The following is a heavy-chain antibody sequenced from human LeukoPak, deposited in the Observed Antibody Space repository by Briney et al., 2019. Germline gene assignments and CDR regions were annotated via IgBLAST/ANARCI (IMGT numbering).Heavy chain of an antibody. CDR2: INPSGGST. J-gene: IGHJ6*03. D-gene: IGHD1-26*01. Sequence: ASVKVSCKASGYTFTSYYMHWVRQAPGQGLEWMGIINPSGGSTSYAQKFQGRVTMTRDTSTSTVYMELSSLRSEGTAVYYCARLVVLGGSFKDYYYYMDVWGKGTTVTVSS. V-gene: IGHV1-46*01. CDR3: ARLVVLGGSFKDYYYYMDV. CDR1: GYTFTSYY.